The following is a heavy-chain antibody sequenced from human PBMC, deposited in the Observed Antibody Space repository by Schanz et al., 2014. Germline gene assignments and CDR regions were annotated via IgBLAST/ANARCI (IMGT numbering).Heavy chain of an antibody. V-gene: IGHV1-18*01. CDR2: ISPYNGNT. CDR3: ARGRGFYDY. Sequence: QVQLVQSGAEVKKPGASVKVSCKASGYTFISYGIKWVRQAPGQGLEWMGWISPYNGNTNYAQKLQGRVTMTADTSTNTAYMELSSLTSEDTAVHYCARGRGFYDYWGQGTLVTVSS. D-gene: IGHD3-10*01. CDR1: GYTFISYG. J-gene: IGHJ4*02.